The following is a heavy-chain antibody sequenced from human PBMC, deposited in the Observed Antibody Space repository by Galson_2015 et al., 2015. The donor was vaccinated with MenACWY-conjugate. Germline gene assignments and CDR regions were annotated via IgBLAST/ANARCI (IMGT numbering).Heavy chain of an antibody. Sequence: SLRLSCAASGFTFSSYDMHWVRQAPGKGLEWVTFISYDGNNQYYADSVKGRFTISRDNSKNTLYLQMNSLRAEDTAVYYCAKEYCSGGTRCFDFWGQGSLDTVSS. J-gene: IGHJ4*02. D-gene: IGHD2-15*01. CDR1: GFTFSSYD. V-gene: IGHV3-30*18. CDR3: AKEYCSGGTRCFDF. CDR2: ISYDGNNQ.